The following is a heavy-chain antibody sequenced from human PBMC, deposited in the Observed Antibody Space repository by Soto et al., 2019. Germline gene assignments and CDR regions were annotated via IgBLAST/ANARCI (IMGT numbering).Heavy chain of an antibody. CDR3: AKSRYSSSSWDYFDD. Sequence: GGSLRLSCAASGFTFSSYAMSWVRQAPGKGLEWVSAISGSGGSTYYADSVKGRFTISRDNSKNTLYLQMNSLRAEDTAVYYCAKSRYSSSSWDYFDDWGQGTLVTVSS. V-gene: IGHV3-23*01. CDR2: ISGSGGST. CDR1: GFTFSSYA. J-gene: IGHJ4*02. D-gene: IGHD6-6*01.